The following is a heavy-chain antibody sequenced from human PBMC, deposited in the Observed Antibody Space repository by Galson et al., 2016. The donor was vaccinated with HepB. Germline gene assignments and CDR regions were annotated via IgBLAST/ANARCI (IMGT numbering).Heavy chain of an antibody. J-gene: IGHJ4*02. CDR3: ASGGRKGLWGYYFDY. D-gene: IGHD5-18*01. V-gene: IGHV4-31*03. Sequence: LSLTCTVSGGSISSGGYYWSWIRQHPGKGLEWIGYIYHLGNTYFNPSLKSRVTMSIDASKNQFSLKLSSVTAADTAVYYCASGGRKGLWGYYFDYWGQGTLVPVSS. CDR2: IYHLGNT. CDR1: GGSISSGGYY.